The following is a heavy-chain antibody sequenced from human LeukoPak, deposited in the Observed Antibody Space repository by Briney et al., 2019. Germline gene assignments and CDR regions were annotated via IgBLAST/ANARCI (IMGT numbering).Heavy chain of an antibody. J-gene: IGHJ3*02. CDR2: ISTSGSTK. CDR1: GFTFSDYY. D-gene: IGHD3-22*01. CDR3: ARDRDPGYNDSSGYRRVNAFDI. V-gene: IGHV3-11*04. Sequence: GGSLRLSCAASGFTFSDYYMSWVRQAPGKGLEWVSYISTSGSTKYYADSVKGRFTISRDNAKNSLYLQMNSLRAEDTAVYYCARDRDPGYNDSSGYRRVNAFDIWGQGTMVTVSS.